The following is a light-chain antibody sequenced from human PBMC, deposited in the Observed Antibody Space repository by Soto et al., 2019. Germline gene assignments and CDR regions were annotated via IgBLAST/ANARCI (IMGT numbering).Light chain of an antibody. V-gene: IGKV1-39*01. CDR2: ASS. J-gene: IGKJ5*01. CDR3: QQSYSSSPIT. Sequence: DIELTQNQSSLSASVEDRVTMTCRASETISTFLNWYQRKPGKAPKLLISASSRLQSGVPSRFSGSGSGTDFPLTIDSLRPEDFASYYCQQSYSSSPITFGPGTRLEIK. CDR1: ETISTF.